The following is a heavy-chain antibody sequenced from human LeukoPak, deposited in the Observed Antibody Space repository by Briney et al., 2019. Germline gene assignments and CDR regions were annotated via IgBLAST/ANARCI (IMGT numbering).Heavy chain of an antibody. V-gene: IGHV1-46*01. J-gene: IGHJ4*02. CDR1: GYSFISNY. CDR3: ARDQEGFDY. Sequence: ASVKVSCKASGYSFISNYIHWVRQAPGQGLEWMGMIYPRDGSTSYAQRFQDRVTVTRDTSTGTVHMELSGLRSEDTAVYYCARDQEGFDYWGQGTQVTVSS. CDR2: IYPRDGST.